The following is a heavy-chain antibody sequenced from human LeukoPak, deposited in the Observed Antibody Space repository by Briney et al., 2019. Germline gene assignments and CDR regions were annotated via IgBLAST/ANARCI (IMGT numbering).Heavy chain of an antibody. CDR3: ARPESPNDGFDI. V-gene: IGHV5-51*01. Sequence: GESLKISCKGSGYSFTTHWIGRVRQMPGKGLEWMGIIYSGDSDTRYSPSFQGQVTISADKSISTAYLQWSSLKASDTAMYYCARPESPNDGFDIWGQGTMVTVSS. CDR1: GYSFTTHW. CDR2: IYSGDSDT. J-gene: IGHJ3*02.